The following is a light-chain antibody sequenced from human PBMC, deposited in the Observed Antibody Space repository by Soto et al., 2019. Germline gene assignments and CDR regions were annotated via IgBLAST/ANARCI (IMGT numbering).Light chain of an antibody. CDR3: PQDNSYS. CDR1: QTISRW. V-gene: IGKV1-5*02. Sequence: IQMNQSPSTLSASVRDRVTIICRASQTISRWLAWYQQKPGKAPKLLIYAASSLQSGVPSRFSGSGSGTEFTLTISSLQPDDFATYYCPQDNSYSFGEGTNVDIK. CDR2: AAS. J-gene: IGKJ1*01.